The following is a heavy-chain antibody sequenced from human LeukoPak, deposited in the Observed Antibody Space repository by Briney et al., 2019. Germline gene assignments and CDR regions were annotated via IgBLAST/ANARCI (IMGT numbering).Heavy chain of an antibody. J-gene: IGHJ4*02. CDR3: ARDYGDYDVDY. V-gene: IGHV3-30-3*01. Sequence: GGSLRLSCAASGLAFSAYKMHWVRQAPGKGLEWVAVISYDGSNKYYADSVKGRFTISRDNSKNTLYLQMNSLRAEDTAVYYCARDYGDYDVDYWGQGTLVTVSS. CDR2: ISYDGSNK. CDR1: GLAFSAYK. D-gene: IGHD4-17*01.